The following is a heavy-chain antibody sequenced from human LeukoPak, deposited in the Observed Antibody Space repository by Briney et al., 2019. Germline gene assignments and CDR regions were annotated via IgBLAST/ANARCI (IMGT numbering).Heavy chain of an antibody. J-gene: IGHJ5*02. CDR1: GYSFATYW. CDR3: ARSHSSTLTWFDP. V-gene: IGHV5-51*01. Sequence: GESLKISCKGSGYSFATYWIAWVRQPPRKGLEWMGIIYPRDSDTKYNPSFQGQVSISADKSISTAYLQCSSLQASDTAIYYCARSHSSTLTWFDPWGQGTLVTVSS. CDR2: IYPRDSDT.